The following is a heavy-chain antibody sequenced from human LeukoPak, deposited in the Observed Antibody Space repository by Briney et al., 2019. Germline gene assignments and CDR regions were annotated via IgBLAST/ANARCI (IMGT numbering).Heavy chain of an antibody. CDR1: GFTFSSYA. Sequence: GGSLTLSCVASGFTFSSYAMSCVRQAPGKGLEWVSAISASGGNTYYADTVKGRFTVARDNSKNTLYLQMNSLRAEDTAVYCCARALGGYKYYAFDIWGQGTMVTVSS. CDR3: ARALGGYKYYAFDI. V-gene: IGHV3-23*01. D-gene: IGHD5-24*01. J-gene: IGHJ3*02. CDR2: ISASGGNT.